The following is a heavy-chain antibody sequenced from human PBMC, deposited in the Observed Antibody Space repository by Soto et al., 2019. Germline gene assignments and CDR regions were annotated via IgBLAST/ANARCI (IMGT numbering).Heavy chain of an antibody. J-gene: IGHJ6*02. D-gene: IGHD3-16*01. CDR3: ARCEGQGGDYNYYGMDV. Sequence: QVQLVESGGGVVQPGRSLRLSCAASGFTFSSYAIHWVRQAPGKGLEWVTIISYDGTNKYYADSVKGRFTISRDNSKNTLFLQRNSLTAEDTAVYYCARCEGQGGDYNYYGMDVWGQGTTVTVSS. V-gene: IGHV3-30*14. CDR1: GFTFSSYA. CDR2: ISYDGTNK.